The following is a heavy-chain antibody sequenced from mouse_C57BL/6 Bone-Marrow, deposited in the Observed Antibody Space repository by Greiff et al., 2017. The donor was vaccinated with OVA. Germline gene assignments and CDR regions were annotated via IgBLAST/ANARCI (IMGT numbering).Heavy chain of an antibody. J-gene: IGHJ3*01. D-gene: IGHD1-1*01. CDR1: GFNIKDDY. CDR3: TTTLAYDSRAWFAY. CDR2: IDPADGDT. Sequence: VQLQQSGAELVRPGASVKLSCKASGFNIKDDYMHWVKQRPEQGLEWIGWIDPADGDTEYASKFQGKATITADTSSNTASLQLSSLTSEDTAVYDGTTTLAYDSRAWFAYWGQGTLVTVSA. V-gene: IGHV14-4*01.